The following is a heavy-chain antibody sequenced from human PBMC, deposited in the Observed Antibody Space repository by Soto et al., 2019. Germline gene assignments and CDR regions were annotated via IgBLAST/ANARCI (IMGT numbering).Heavy chain of an antibody. J-gene: IGHJ4*02. CDR2: IYYSGST. V-gene: IGHV4-39*01. Sequence: PSETLSLTCTVSGGSISSSSYYWGWIRQPPGKGLEWIGSIYYSGSTYYNPSLKSRVTISVDTSKNQFSLKLSSVTAADTAVYYCARGDYDILTGYLRVFDYWGQGTLVTVSS. CDR1: GGSISSSSYY. CDR3: ARGDYDILTGYLRVFDY. D-gene: IGHD3-9*01.